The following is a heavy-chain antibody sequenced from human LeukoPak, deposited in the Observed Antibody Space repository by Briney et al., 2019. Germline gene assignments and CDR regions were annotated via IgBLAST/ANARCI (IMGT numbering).Heavy chain of an antibody. J-gene: IGHJ4*02. CDR3: ATTYSYTSGGYDY. CDR1: GGSISSSRYH. Sequence: SETLSLTCTVSGGSISSSRYHWGWIRQPPGKGLEWIGSIYYSGTTFYNPSLKSRVTISVDTSKNQFSLKVSSMTAADTAVYYCATTYSYTSGGYDYWGQGTLVTVSS. D-gene: IGHD5-18*01. CDR2: IYYSGTT. V-gene: IGHV4-39*01.